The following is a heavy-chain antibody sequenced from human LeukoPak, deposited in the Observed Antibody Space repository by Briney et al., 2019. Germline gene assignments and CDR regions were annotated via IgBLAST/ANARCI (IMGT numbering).Heavy chain of an antibody. D-gene: IGHD2-15*01. CDR1: GFTLSTYE. CDR2: ITSSGSPT. Sequence: GGSLRLSCAASGFTLSTYEMTWVRQAPGKGLEWISFITSSGSPTFYADSVKGRFTIFRDTAKNSLFLQMNNLRGEDTAVYYSARDISSSTRAFDIWGQGTMVTVP. J-gene: IGHJ3*02. CDR3: ARDISSSTRAFDI. V-gene: IGHV3-48*03.